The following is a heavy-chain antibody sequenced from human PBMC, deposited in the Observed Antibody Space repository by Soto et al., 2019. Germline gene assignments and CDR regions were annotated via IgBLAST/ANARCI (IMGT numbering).Heavy chain of an antibody. CDR1: GFTVSSNY. J-gene: IGHJ4*02. CDR2: IYSGGST. Sequence: EVQLVETGGGLIQPGGSLRLSWAASGFTVSSNYMSWVRQAPGKGLEWVSVIYSGGSTYYADSVKGRFTISRDNSKNTLYLQMNSLRAEDTAVYYCARLTQSSGWPWWGQGTLVTVSS. CDR3: ARLTQSSGWPW. V-gene: IGHV3-53*02. D-gene: IGHD6-19*01.